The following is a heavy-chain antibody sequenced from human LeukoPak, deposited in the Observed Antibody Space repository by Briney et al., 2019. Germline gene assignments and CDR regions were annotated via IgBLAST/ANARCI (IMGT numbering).Heavy chain of an antibody. Sequence: GGSLRLSCAASGFTFSSYGMHWVRQAPGKGLEWVAVISYDGSNKYYADSVKGRFTISRDNSKNTLYLQMNSLRAEDTAVYYCARLGDYDSSGYRPPFDYWGQGTLVTVSS. D-gene: IGHD3-22*01. J-gene: IGHJ4*02. V-gene: IGHV3-30*12. CDR3: ARLGDYDSSGYRPPFDY. CDR1: GFTFSSYG. CDR2: ISYDGSNK.